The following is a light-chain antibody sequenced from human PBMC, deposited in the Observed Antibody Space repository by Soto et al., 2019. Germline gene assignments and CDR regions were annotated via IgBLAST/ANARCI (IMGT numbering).Light chain of an antibody. V-gene: IGKV3-20*01. CDR1: QSVSSTY. J-gene: IGKJ2*01. Sequence: EVVLTQSPGTLSLSPGERATLSCRASQSVSSTYLAWYQHKAGQAPRLLIYGASSRATGIPDRFTGSGSGPDFTLTITRLEPEDFAVYYCQQYGSSPPYTFGQGTKLEIK. CDR3: QQYGSSPPYT. CDR2: GAS.